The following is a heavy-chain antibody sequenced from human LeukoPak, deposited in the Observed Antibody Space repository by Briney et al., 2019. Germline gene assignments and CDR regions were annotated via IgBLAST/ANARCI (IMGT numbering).Heavy chain of an antibody. D-gene: IGHD5-24*01. Sequence: SETLSLTCAVYGGSFSGYYWIWSRQPPGKGLEWIGEINHSGSTNYNPSLKSRVTISVDTSKNQFSLKLSSVTAADTAVYYCARVGGWLQYNWVDPWGQGTLVTVSS. V-gene: IGHV4-34*01. CDR3: ARVGGWLQYNWVDP. CDR1: GGSFSGYY. J-gene: IGHJ5*02. CDR2: INHSGST.